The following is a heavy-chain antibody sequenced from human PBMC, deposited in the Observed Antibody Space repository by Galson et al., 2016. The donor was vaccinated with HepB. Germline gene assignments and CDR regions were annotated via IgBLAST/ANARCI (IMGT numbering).Heavy chain of an antibody. Sequence: ETLSLTCTVSGGSISSSSYYWGWIRQPPGKGLEWIGNIYHSGSTYYNPSLRSRVTISVDTSKNQISLKLSSVTAADTAVYYCARLSGSSGWYHFDYWGQGTLVTVSS. J-gene: IGHJ4*02. D-gene: IGHD6-19*01. V-gene: IGHV4-39*01. CDR2: IYHSGST. CDR3: ARLSGSSGWYHFDY. CDR1: GGSISSSSYY.